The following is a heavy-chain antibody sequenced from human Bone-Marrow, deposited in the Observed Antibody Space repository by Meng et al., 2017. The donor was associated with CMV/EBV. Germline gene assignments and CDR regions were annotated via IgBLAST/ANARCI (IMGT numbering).Heavy chain of an antibody. CDR2: IGIVGDT. Sequence: GESLKISCAASGFTFSAYDMHWVRQLTGKGLEWVSGIGIVGDTYYAGSVKGRFTISRENAKKSLYLEMNSLRAGDTAVYYWARRDVRTSYGMDVWGQGTTVTVSS. CDR1: GFTFSAYD. CDR3: ARRDVRTSYGMDV. D-gene: IGHD1-1*01. J-gene: IGHJ6*02. V-gene: IGHV3-13*01.